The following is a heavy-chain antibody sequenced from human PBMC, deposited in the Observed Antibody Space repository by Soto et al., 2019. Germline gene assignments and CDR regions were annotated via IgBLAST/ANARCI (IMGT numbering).Heavy chain of an antibody. CDR3: ARDLTLYHYYYYYIDV. J-gene: IGHJ6*03. D-gene: IGHD3-9*01. V-gene: IGHV1-18*01. CDR2: ISAYNGNT. CDR1: GYTFTSYG. Sequence: GASVKVSCKASGYTFTSYGISWVRQAPGQGLEWMGWISAYNGNTNYAQKLQGRVTMTTDTSTSTAYMELRSLRSDDTAVYYCARDLTLYHYYYYYIDVWGKGTTVTVSS.